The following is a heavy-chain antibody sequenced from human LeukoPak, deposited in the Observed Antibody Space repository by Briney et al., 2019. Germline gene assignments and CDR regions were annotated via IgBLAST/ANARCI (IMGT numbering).Heavy chain of an antibody. D-gene: IGHD3-22*01. J-gene: IGHJ4*02. Sequence: GGSLRLSCAASGFTFSRYWMSWVRQAPGKGLEWVANIKQDGSEKYYEDSVKGRFTISRDNSKNTLYLQMNSLRVEDTAVYYCARDYYDSSGYLLYWGQGTLVTVSS. CDR1: GFTFSRYW. CDR3: ARDYYDSSGYLLY. V-gene: IGHV3-7*01. CDR2: IKQDGSEK.